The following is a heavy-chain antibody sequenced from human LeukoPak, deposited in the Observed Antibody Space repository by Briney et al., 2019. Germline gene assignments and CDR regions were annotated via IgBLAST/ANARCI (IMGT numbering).Heavy chain of an antibody. J-gene: IGHJ4*02. D-gene: IGHD5-18*01. CDR2: INPNTGAT. Sequence: ASVKVSCKASGYTLTGYYMHWVRQAPGQGLEWMGWINPNTGATNYAQKFQGRATMTRDTSISAAYMELSRLRSDDTAVYYCARRGYSYGCYDYWGERTLVTVSS. CDR3: ARRGYSYGCYDY. CDR1: GYTLTGYY. V-gene: IGHV1-2*02.